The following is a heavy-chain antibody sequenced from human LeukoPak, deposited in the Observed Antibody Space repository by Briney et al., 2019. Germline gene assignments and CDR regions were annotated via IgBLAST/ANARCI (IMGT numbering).Heavy chain of an antibody. V-gene: IGHV3-23*01. CDR1: GFTFSSYA. Sequence: GGSLRLSCAASGFTFSSYAMGWVRQAPGKGLEWVSAITASGGNTSYADSVKGRLTISRHNSKNTLSLQENSLRAEDADIYYCAKGNGYSYGRYYFDYWGQGTLVTVSS. J-gene: IGHJ4*02. CDR3: AKGNGYSYGRYYFDY. CDR2: ITASGGNT. D-gene: IGHD5-18*01.